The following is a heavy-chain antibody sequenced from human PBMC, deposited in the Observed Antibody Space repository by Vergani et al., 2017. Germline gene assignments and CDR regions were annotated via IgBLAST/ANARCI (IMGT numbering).Heavy chain of an antibody. Sequence: QVHLVESGGGLVQPGRSLRLSCVVSGFTSSYYGMHWVRQAPGKGLEWVAVISYDGTQKYYADSVKGRFTISRDNSKSTLYLQKNSLRTEDTAVYYCATKSCVSPGCQIGYFRQWGQGTLVTVSS. J-gene: IGHJ1*01. V-gene: IGHV3-30*03. CDR3: ATKSCVSPGCQIGYFRQ. D-gene: IGHD6-13*01. CDR2: ISYDGTQK. CDR1: GFTSSYYG.